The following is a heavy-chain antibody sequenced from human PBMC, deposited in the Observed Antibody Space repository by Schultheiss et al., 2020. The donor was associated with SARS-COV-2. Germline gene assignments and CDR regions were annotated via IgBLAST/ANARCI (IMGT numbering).Heavy chain of an antibody. J-gene: IGHJ1*01. V-gene: IGHV1-2*02. CDR3: ARWKLLGYCSSTSCYEYFHR. Sequence: ASVKVSCKASGYTYTGYYMHWVRQAPGQGLEWMGWINPNSGGTNYPQKFQGRVTMTRDTSISTAYMELSRLRSDDTAVYYCARWKLLGYCSSTSCYEYFHRWGQGTLVTVSS. CDR1: GYTYTGYY. CDR2: INPNSGGT. D-gene: IGHD2-2*01.